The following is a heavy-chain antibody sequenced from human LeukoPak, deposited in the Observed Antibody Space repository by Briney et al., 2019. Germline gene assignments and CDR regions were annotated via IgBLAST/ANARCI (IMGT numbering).Heavy chain of an antibody. CDR1: GGTFSSYA. D-gene: IGHD2-15*01. CDR3: AGVVVVAATHYYYGMDV. CDR2: IIPILGIA. Sequence: SVKVSCKASGGTFSSYAISWERQAPGQGLEWMGRIIPILGIANYAQKFQGRVTITADKSTSTAYMELSSLRSEDTAVYYCAGVVVVAATHYYYGMDVWGQGTTVTVSS. V-gene: IGHV1-69*04. J-gene: IGHJ6*02.